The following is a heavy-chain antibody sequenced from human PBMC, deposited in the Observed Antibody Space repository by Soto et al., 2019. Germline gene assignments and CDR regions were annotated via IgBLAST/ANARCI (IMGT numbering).Heavy chain of an antibody. CDR2: INSGGDNT. CDR1: GFTLGTYA. J-gene: IGHJ4*02. Sequence: EVQLLESGGRLVQPGGSLRLSCAASGFTLGTYAMSWVRQAPGKGLQWVSGINSGGDNTYYADSVKGRFAISRDISKNTLYLQMNSLRVDDTGRYYWANLPDFCSSLRDFWGQGTQVTVAS. D-gene: IGHD3-3*01. V-gene: IGHV3-23*01. CDR3: ANLPDFCSSLRDF.